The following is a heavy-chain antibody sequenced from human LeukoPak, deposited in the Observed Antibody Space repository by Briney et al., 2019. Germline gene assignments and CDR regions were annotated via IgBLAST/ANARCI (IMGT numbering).Heavy chain of an antibody. CDR1: GFTLRSYV. J-gene: IGHJ4*02. Sequence: GGSLRLSCVASGFTLRSYVMNWVRQTPGKGLEWVSSISGSGDSTFYADSVKGRFIISRDDSKNTLFLQMNSLRAEDTAVYYCAKGGIALVRGSFDYWGQGTLVTVSS. V-gene: IGHV3-23*01. CDR2: ISGSGDST. D-gene: IGHD3-10*01. CDR3: AKGGIALVRGSFDY.